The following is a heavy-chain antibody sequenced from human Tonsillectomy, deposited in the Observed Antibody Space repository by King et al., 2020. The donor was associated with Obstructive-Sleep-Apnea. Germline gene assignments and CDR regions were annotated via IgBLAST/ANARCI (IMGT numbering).Heavy chain of an antibody. D-gene: IGHD3-9*01. Sequence: VQLVESGGGLVKPGGSLRLSCAASGFTFSSYSMNWVRQAPGKGLEWVSSISSSSSYIYYADSVKGRFTISRDNAKNSLYLQMNSLRAEDTAVYYCARGYDLDWNLDYWGQGTLVTVSS. CDR3: ARGYDLDWNLDY. V-gene: IGHV3-21*01. CDR2: ISSSSSYI. J-gene: IGHJ4*02. CDR1: GFTFSSYS.